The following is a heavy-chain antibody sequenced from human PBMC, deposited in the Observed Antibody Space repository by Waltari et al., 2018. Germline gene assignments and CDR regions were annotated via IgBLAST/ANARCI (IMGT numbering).Heavy chain of an antibody. J-gene: IGHJ3*02. V-gene: IGHV3-11*04. Sequence: QVHLVESGGGLVKPGGSLSLSCAVFGFSFGDSYMSWIRQAPGKGLEWVSYITASGRGIYYSDSVRGRFIISRDNVKNSLYLELNSLRVDDTAMYFCARVTTDYAFDIWGQGTLVTVSS. CDR3: ARVTTDYAFDI. CDR1: GFSFGDSY. D-gene: IGHD4-17*01. CDR2: ITASGRGI.